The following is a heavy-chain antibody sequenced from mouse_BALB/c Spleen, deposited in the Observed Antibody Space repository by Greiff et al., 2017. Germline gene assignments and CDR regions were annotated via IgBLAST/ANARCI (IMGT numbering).Heavy chain of an antibody. V-gene: IGHV2-9*02. CDR3: ARGGDSYLDY. CDR2: IWAGGST. J-gene: IGHJ2*01. Sequence: VQLKESGPGLVAPSQSLSITCTVSGFSLTSYGVHWVRQPPGKGLEWLGVIWAGGSTNYNSALMSRLSISKDNSKSQVFLQMNSLQTDDTAMYYCARGGDSYLDYWGQGTTLTVSS. CDR1: GFSLTSYG. D-gene: IGHD2-13*01.